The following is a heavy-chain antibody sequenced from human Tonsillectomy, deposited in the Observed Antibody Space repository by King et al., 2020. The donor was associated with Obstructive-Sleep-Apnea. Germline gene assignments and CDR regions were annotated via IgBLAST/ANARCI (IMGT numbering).Heavy chain of an antibody. J-gene: IGHJ4*02. CDR3: AKGVTCNGDCTLFDY. Sequence: VQLVESGGGLVQPGGSLRLSCAASGFTFSSFAMSWVRQAPGKGLEWVSTIGSGGSTYYAESVKGRFPISRDNSKNTLYLQMNSLRAEDTPRYYCAKGVTCNGDCTLFDYWGQGTLVTVSS. D-gene: IGHD2-21*02. CDR2: IGSGGST. V-gene: IGHV3-23*04. CDR1: GFTFSSFA.